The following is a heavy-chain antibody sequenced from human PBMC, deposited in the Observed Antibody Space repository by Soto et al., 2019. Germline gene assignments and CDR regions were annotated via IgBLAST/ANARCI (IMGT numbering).Heavy chain of an antibody. D-gene: IGHD2-15*01. Sequence: QVQLVESGGGVVQPGRSLRLSCAASGFTFSSYAMHWVRQAPGKGLEWVAVISYDGSNKYYADSVKGRFTISRDNSKNPXYLQMNSLRAEDTAVYYCARFKGCSGGSCYPYFDYWGQGTLVTVSS. J-gene: IGHJ4*02. V-gene: IGHV3-30-3*01. CDR3: ARFKGCSGGSCYPYFDY. CDR2: ISYDGSNK. CDR1: GFTFSSYA.